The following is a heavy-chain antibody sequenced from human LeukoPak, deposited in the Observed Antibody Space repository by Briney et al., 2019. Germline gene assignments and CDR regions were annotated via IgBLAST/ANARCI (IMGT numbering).Heavy chain of an antibody. Sequence: SETLSLTCTVSGGSISSYYWSWIRQPPGKGLEWIGYIYYSGSTNYNPSLKSRVTISVDTSKSQSSLKLSSVTAADTAVYYCARVDTAGYSAFDIWGQGTMVTVSS. J-gene: IGHJ3*02. D-gene: IGHD5-18*01. CDR2: IYYSGST. CDR3: ARVDTAGYSAFDI. CDR1: GGSISSYY. V-gene: IGHV4-59*01.